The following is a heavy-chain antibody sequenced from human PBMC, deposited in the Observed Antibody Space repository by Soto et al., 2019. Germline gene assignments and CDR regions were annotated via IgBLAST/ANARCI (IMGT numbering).Heavy chain of an antibody. CDR3: AKDLNSSGSGNDAFDI. J-gene: IGHJ3*02. CDR1: GFTFSSYA. CDR2: ISGSGGST. V-gene: IGHV3-23*01. Sequence: EVQLLESGGGWVQPGGSLRLSCAASGFTFSSYAMSWVRQAPGKGLEWVSAISGSGGSTYYADSVKGRFTISSDNSKSTLYLQMNSLRAEDTAVYYCAKDLNSSGSGNDAFDIWGQGTMVTVSS. D-gene: IGHD6-19*01.